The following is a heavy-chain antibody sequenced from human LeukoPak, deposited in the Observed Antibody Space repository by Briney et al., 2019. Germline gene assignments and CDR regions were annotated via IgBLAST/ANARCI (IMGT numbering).Heavy chain of an antibody. V-gene: IGHV4-4*02. CDR1: GGSVINTNW. Sequence: SGPLSLTCGVSGGSVINTNWWTWVRRPPGKGLEWIGEVHLDGRTNYNPSLESRLTMSVDVSENQVSLKLTSVTAADTAVYYCAREGGFYRPLDYSGQGTLVTVSS. CDR2: VHLDGRT. D-gene: IGHD3-3*01. CDR3: AREGGFYRPLDY. J-gene: IGHJ4*02.